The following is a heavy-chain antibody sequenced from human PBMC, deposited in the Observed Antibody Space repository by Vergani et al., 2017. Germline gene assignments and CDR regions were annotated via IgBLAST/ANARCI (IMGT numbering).Heavy chain of an antibody. J-gene: IGHJ3*02. CDR3: AKEGVEKDAFDI. CDR2: ISWNSGSI. V-gene: IGHV3-9*01. Sequence: EVQLVESGGGLVQPGRSLRLSCAASGFTFDDYAMHWVRQAPGKGLEWVSGISWNSGSIGYADSVKGRVTISRDNAKNSLYLQMNSLRAEDTALYYCAKEGVEKDAFDIWGQGTMVTVSS. CDR1: GFTFDDYA. D-gene: IGHD3-3*01.